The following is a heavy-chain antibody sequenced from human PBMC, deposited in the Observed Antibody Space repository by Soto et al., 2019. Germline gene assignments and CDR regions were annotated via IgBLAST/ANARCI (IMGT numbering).Heavy chain of an antibody. CDR3: ARVGYWNDPFDY. CDR1: GDSIISSDFY. D-gene: IGHD1-1*01. CDR2: IFYLGSS. Sequence: SETLSLTCTVSGDSIISSDFYWGWVRQPPGKGLEWIGSIFYLGSSYYNPSLKSRVTMSVDTSKNQFSLRLRSVTAADTALYYCARVGYWNDPFDYWGQGTLVTVSS. V-gene: IGHV4-39*01. J-gene: IGHJ4*02.